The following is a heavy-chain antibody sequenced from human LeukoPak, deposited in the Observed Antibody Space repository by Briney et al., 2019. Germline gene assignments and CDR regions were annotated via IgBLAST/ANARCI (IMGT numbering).Heavy chain of an antibody. CDR3: AKGGYRYGYFAFDI. CDR2: MYYRGSN. CDR1: GGSISSDDYY. Sequence: SETLSLTCSVSGGSISSDDYYWTWIRQRPGEGLEWIGYMYYRGSNFYHPSLKRRVAISVDTSKNQFSLKMASMTAADTATYYCAKGGYRYGYFAFDIWGQGTMVIVSS. V-gene: IGHV4-31*03. D-gene: IGHD5-18*01. J-gene: IGHJ3*02.